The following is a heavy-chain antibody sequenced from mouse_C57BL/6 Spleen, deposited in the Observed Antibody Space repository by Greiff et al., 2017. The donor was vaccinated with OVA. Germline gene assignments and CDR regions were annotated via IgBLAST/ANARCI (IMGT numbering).Heavy chain of an antibody. D-gene: IGHD4-1*01. CDR2: IDPSDSYT. CDR1: GYTFTSYW. CDR3: ARASGTLGYFDV. Sequence: VKQSCKASGYTFTSYWMHWVKQRPGQGLEWIGEIDPSDSYTNYNQKFKGKSTLTVDKSSSTAYMQLSSLTSEDSAVYYCARASGTLGYFDVWGTGTTVTVSS. V-gene: IGHV1-69*01. J-gene: IGHJ1*03.